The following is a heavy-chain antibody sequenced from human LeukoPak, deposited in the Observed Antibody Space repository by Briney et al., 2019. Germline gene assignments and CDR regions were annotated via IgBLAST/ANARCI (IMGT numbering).Heavy chain of an antibody. J-gene: IGHJ3*02. Sequence: GESLKISCKGSGYSFTSYWIGWVRQMPGKGLEWMGIIYPGDSDTRYSPSFQGQVTILADKSISTAYLQWSSLKASDTAMYYCATILVGATGGYDAFDIWGQGTMVTVSS. CDR2: IYPGDSDT. CDR3: ATILVGATGGYDAFDI. V-gene: IGHV5-51*01. D-gene: IGHD1-26*01. CDR1: GYSFTSYW.